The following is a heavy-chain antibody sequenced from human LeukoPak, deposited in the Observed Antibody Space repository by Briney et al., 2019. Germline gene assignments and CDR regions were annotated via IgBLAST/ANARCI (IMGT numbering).Heavy chain of an antibody. CDR2: TYYRSKWYN. CDR3: ARDIGGGDIAAAANWFDP. J-gene: IGHJ5*02. V-gene: IGHV6-1*01. D-gene: IGHD6-13*01. Sequence: SQTLSLTCAISGDSVSSNSAAWNWIRQPPSRGLEWLGRTYYRSKWYNDYAVSVKSRITINPDTSKNQFSLQLNSVTPEDTAVYYCARDIGGGDIAAAANWFDPWGQGTLVTVSS. CDR1: GDSVSSNSAA.